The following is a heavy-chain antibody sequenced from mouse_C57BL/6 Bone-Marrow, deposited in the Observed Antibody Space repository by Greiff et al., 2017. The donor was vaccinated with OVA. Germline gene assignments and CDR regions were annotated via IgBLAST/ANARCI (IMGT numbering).Heavy chain of an antibody. D-gene: IGHD1-1*01. CDR3: ARYKGRVAVDYFDY. Sequence: DVMLVESGGGLVQPGDSLSLSCAASGFTFTNYYMSWVRQPPGTALEWLAFIRNKPNGSTTEYSASVKVRFTISRDNSQSILYLQMNALRAEDSATYYCARYKGRVAVDYFDYWGQGTALTVSS. CDR1: GFTFTNYY. J-gene: IGHJ2*01. CDR2: IRNKPNGSTT. V-gene: IGHV7-3*01.